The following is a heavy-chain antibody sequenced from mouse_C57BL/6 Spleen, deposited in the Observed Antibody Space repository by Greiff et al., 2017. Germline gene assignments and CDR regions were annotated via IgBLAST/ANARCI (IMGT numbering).Heavy chain of an antibody. CDR1: GYSITSGYY. J-gene: IGHJ1*03. D-gene: IGHD2-1*01. CDR2: ISYDGSN. CDR3: ARGIYYGNYGYFDV. Sequence: EVKLMESGPGLVKPSQSLSLTCSVTGYSITSGYYWNWIRQFPGNKLEWMGYISYDGSNNYNPSLKNRISITRDPSKNQFFLKLNSVTTKDTATYYCARGIYYGNYGYFDVWGTGTTVTVSS. V-gene: IGHV3-6*01.